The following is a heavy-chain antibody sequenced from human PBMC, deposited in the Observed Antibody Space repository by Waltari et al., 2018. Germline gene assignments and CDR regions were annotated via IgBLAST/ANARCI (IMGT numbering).Heavy chain of an antibody. CDR2: IRGSGGST. V-gene: IGHV3-23*01. Sequence: EVQLLESGGGLVQPGGSLRLSCAASGFPFSSYAMSWVRQAPGKGLEWVSAIRGSGGSTYYADSVKGRFTISRDNSKNTLYLQMNSLRAEDTAVYYCAKDFTMIVVVTDYWGQGTLVTVSS. CDR3: AKDFTMIVVVTDY. CDR1: GFPFSSYA. J-gene: IGHJ4*02. D-gene: IGHD3-22*01.